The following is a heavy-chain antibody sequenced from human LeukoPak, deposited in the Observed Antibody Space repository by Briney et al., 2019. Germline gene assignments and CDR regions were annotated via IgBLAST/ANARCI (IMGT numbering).Heavy chain of an antibody. CDR2: IYYSGST. CDR1: GGSISSYY. J-gene: IGHJ5*02. CDR3: ARGIQLWLLSGSSNWFDP. Sequence: SDTLSLTCTVSGGSISSYYWSWIRQPPGKGLEWIGYIYYSGSTYYNPSLKSRVTISVDTSKNQFSLKLSSVTAADTAVYYCARGIQLWLLSGSSNWFDPWGQGTLVTVSS. D-gene: IGHD5-18*01. V-gene: IGHV4-59*08.